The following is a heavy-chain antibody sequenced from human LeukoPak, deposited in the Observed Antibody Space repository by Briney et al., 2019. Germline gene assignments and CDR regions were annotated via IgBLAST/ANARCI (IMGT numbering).Heavy chain of an antibody. CDR2: IRYDGSNK. Sequence: GGSLRLSCAASGFTFSSYGMHWVRQAPGKGLEWVAFIRYDGSNKYYADSVKGRFTISRDNSKNTLYLQMNSLRAEDTAVYYCAKDNSGSQRLFFDYWGKGTLVTVSS. J-gene: IGHJ4*02. V-gene: IGHV3-30*02. CDR3: AKDNSGSQRLFFDY. D-gene: IGHD1-26*01. CDR1: GFTFSSYG.